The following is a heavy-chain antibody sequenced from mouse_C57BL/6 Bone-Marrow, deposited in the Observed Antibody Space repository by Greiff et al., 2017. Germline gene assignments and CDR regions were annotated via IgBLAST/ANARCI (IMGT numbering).Heavy chain of an antibody. CDR3: ARIYYGKGYAMDD. Sequence: QVQLQQSGAELVRPGTSVKMSCKASGYTFTNYWIGWAKQRPGHGLAWIGDIYPGGGYPNYNEKFKGKATLTADKSSSTAYMQFSSLTSEDSAIYYCARIYYGKGYAMDDWGQGTSVTVSS. CDR2: IYPGGGYP. D-gene: IGHD2-1*01. CDR1: GYTFTNYW. V-gene: IGHV1-63*01. J-gene: IGHJ4*01.